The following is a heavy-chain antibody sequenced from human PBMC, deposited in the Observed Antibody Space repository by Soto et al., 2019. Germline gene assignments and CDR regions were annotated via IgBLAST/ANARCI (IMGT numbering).Heavy chain of an antibody. Sequence: EVQLVESGGGLVQPGGSLRLSCAASGFTFSSYWMHWVRQAPGKGLVCVSRINSDESSTSYADSVKGRFTISRDNAKNTLYLQMNSLRAEDTAVYYCARGLKGYYGVDVWGQGTTVTVSS. CDR1: GFTFSSYW. CDR2: INSDESST. V-gene: IGHV3-74*01. D-gene: IGHD3-22*01. J-gene: IGHJ6*02. CDR3: ARGLKGYYGVDV.